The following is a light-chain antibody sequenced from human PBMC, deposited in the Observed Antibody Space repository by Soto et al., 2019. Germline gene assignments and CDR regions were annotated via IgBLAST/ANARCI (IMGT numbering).Light chain of an antibody. V-gene: IGLV2-14*01. CDR2: EVS. CDR1: SSDVGAYTS. Sequence: QSALTQPASVSGSPGQSITISCTGSSSDVGAYTSVSWYQQHPRNAPKLMIYEVSNRPSGVSRRFSGSKSGNTASLTISGLQAEDEAHYYCSSYTSDNRDYVFGTGTKLTVL. CDR3: SSYTSDNRDYV. J-gene: IGLJ1*01.